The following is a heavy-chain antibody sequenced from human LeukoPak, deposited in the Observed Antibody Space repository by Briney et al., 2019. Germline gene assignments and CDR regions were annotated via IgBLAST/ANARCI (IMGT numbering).Heavy chain of an antibody. D-gene: IGHD3-3*01. CDR2: INPDSGGT. CDR3: ARAYYDFWSGHGALDP. J-gene: IGHJ5*02. Sequence: GASVKVSCKASGYTFTGYYVHWVRQAPGQGLEWMGWINPDSGGTNYAQNFQGRVTMTRDTSISTAYMELSRLRSDDTAVYYCARAYYDFWSGHGALDPWGQGTLVTVSS. V-gene: IGHV1-2*02. CDR1: GYTFTGYY.